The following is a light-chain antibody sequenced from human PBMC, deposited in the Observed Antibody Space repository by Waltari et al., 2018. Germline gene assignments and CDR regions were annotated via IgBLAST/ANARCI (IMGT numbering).Light chain of an antibody. CDR3: QAWDNTIVV. Sequence: EIVLTQSPATLSLSPGERATLSCRASQSVSSYLAWYQQKPGQAPRLLIYDASNRATGIPARFSGSGSGTDFTLTISGTQAMDEAEYYCQAWDNTIVVFGGGTK. V-gene: IGKV3-11*01. J-gene: IGKJ4*02. CDR1: QSVSSY. CDR2: DAS.